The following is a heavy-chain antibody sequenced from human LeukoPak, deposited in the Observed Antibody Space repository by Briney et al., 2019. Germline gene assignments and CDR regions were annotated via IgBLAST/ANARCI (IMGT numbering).Heavy chain of an antibody. V-gene: IGHV4-59*08. D-gene: IGHD1-14*01. Sequence: PSETLSLTCSVSGGSVSSYYWSWIRQSPGKGLEWIGYIHNSGRTNYNPSLKSRVTGFVDTSKTQVSLRLSSVTAADTAVYYCARHGTISSESYFDYWGQGALVTVSS. J-gene: IGHJ4*02. CDR1: GGSVSSYY. CDR3: ARHGTISSESYFDY. CDR2: IHNSGRT.